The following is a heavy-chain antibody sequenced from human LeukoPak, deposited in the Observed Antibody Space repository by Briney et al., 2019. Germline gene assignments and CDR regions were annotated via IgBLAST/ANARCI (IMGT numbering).Heavy chain of an antibody. Sequence: PETLSLTCAVYGGSFSGYYWSWIRQPPGKGLEWIGEINHSGSTNYNPSLKSRVTVSVDTSKNQFSLKLSSVTAADTAVYYCARGIVGATTYPYWGQGTLVTVSS. CDR1: GGSFSGYY. CDR2: INHSGST. J-gene: IGHJ4*02. CDR3: ARGIVGATTYPY. V-gene: IGHV4-34*01. D-gene: IGHD1-26*01.